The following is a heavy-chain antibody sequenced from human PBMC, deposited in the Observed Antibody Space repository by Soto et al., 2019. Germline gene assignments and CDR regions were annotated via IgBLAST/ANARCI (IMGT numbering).Heavy chain of an antibody. D-gene: IGHD2-2*01. CDR2: IYYSGST. J-gene: IGHJ5*02. V-gene: IGHV4-61*08. Sequence: PSETLSLTCTVSGGSISSGDYYWSWIRQPPGKGLEWIGYIYYSGSTNYNPSLKSRVTISVDTSKNQFSLKLSSVTAADTAVYYCARVEEGYCSSTSCYSNWFDPWGQGTLVTVSS. CDR3: ARVEEGYCSSTSCYSNWFDP. CDR1: GGSISSGDYY.